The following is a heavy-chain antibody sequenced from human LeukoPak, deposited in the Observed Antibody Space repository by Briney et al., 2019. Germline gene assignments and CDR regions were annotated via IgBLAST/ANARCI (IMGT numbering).Heavy chain of an antibody. D-gene: IGHD3-22*01. Sequence: SETLSLTCTVSGGSISSSSYYWGWIRQPPGKGLEWIGSIYYSGSTYYNPSLKSRVTISVDTSKNQFSLKLSSVTAADTAVYYCARVTPPPYYYDSSGGNWFDPWGQGTLVTVSS. J-gene: IGHJ5*02. V-gene: IGHV4-39*07. CDR2: IYYSGST. CDR1: GGSISSSSYY. CDR3: ARVTPPPYYYDSSGGNWFDP.